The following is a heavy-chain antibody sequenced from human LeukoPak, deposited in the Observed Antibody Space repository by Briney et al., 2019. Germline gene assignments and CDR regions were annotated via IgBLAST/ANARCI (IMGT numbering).Heavy chain of an antibody. J-gene: IGHJ4*02. CDR1: GGSISSYY. CDR3: ARGQQLAYYFDY. CDR2: IYYSGST. Sequence: SETLSLTCTVSGGSISSYYWSWIRQPPGKGLEWIGYIYYSGSTNYNPSLKSRVTISVDTSKNQFSPKLSSVTAADTAVYYCARGQQLAYYFDYWGQGTLVTVSS. D-gene: IGHD6-13*01. V-gene: IGHV4-59*01.